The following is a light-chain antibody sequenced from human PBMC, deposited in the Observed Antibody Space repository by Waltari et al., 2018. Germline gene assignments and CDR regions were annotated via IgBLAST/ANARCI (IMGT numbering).Light chain of an antibody. V-gene: IGKV3-20*01. CDR2: DTS. Sequence: EIVLTQAPGTLSLSPGERATPSCRASQSVRSNCLALYQQKPGQAPSLLIYDTSNRATGIADRFGGSGSGTDFTLIISRLEPEDFALYYCQQYGNTPFTFGQGTRLDIK. CDR3: QQYGNTPFT. CDR1: QSVRSNC. J-gene: IGKJ5*01.